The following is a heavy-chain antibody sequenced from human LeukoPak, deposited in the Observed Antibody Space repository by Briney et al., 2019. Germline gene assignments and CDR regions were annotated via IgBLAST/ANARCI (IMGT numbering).Heavy chain of an antibody. D-gene: IGHD7-27*01. CDR3: ARHWGSTGVGAFDI. V-gene: IGHV4-59*08. CDR2: IYYSGST. J-gene: IGHJ3*02. CDR1: GGSISSYY. Sequence: SETLSLTCTVSGGSISSYYWSWIRQPPGKGLEWIGYIYYSGSTNYNPSLKSRVTISVDTSKNQFSLKLSSVTAADTAVYYCARHWGSTGVGAFDIWGQGTMVTVSS.